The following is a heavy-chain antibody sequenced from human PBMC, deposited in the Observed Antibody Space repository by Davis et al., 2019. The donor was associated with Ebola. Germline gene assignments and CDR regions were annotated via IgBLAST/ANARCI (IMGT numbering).Heavy chain of an antibody. V-gene: IGHV3-33*01. D-gene: IGHD3-9*01. CDR1: GFTFSSYG. J-gene: IGHJ4*02. CDR3: ARGHILPVDY. CDR2: IWYDGSNK. Sequence: GESLKISCAASGFTFSSYGMHWVRQAPGKGLEWVAVIWYDGSNKYYADSVKGRFTISRDNSKNTLYLQMNSLRAEDTAVYYCARGHILPVDYWGQGTLVTVSS.